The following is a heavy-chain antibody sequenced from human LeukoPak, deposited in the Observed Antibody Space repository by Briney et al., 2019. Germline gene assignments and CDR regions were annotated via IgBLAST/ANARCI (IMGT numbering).Heavy chain of an antibody. CDR2: IHYSGST. V-gene: IGHV4-59*01. CDR3: ARVGGSNYYYYGMDV. CDR1: GGSISTYY. D-gene: IGHD2-15*01. J-gene: IGHJ6*02. Sequence: SETLSLTCTVSGGSISTYYWSWIRQPPGKGLEWIAYIHYSGSTNYNPSLKSRVTMSVDTSMNQFSLKLSSVTAADTAVYYCARVGGSNYYYYGMDVWGQGTTVTVSS.